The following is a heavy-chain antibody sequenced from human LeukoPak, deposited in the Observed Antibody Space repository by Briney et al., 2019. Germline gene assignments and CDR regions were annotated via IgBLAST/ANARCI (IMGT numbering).Heavy chain of an antibody. D-gene: IGHD2-8*01. CDR2: IYSGDTT. CDR1: GFTFSNYG. Sequence: GGSLRLSCAASGFTFSNYGMNWVRQAPGKGLEWVSVIYSGDTTYYADSVKGRFTISRDNSRNTLYLQMNSLRAEDTAVYYCARGNVLMVYAISGLGDAFDIWGQGTMVTVSS. J-gene: IGHJ3*02. V-gene: IGHV3-53*01. CDR3: ARGNVLMVYAISGLGDAFDI.